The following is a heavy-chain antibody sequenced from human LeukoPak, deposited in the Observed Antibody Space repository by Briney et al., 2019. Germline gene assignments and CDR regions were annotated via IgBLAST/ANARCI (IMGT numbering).Heavy chain of an antibody. V-gene: IGHV3-21*01. CDR2: ISGTSSYT. Sequence: GGSLRLSCAASGFTFSSYTMKWVRQAPGKGLEWVSSISGTSSYTYYGDSVQGRFTVSRDNAKNSLYLQMNSLKAEDTAVYYCARGGGYCGGDCYGIDYWGQGALVAVSS. D-gene: IGHD2-21*01. J-gene: IGHJ4*02. CDR3: ARGGGYCGGDCYGIDY. CDR1: GFTFSSYT.